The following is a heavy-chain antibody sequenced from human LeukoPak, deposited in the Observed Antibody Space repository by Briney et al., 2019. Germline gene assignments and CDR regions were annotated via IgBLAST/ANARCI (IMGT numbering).Heavy chain of an antibody. V-gene: IGHV4-34*01. CDR3: ATPFAVTTERYYYGMDV. CDR2: INHSGST. J-gene: IGHJ6*02. D-gene: IGHD4-17*01. CDR1: GGSFSGYY. Sequence: SETLSLTCAVYGGSFSGYYWSWIRQPPGKGLEWIGEINHSGSTNYNPSLKSRVTISVDTSKNQFSLKLSSVTAADTAVYHCATPFAVTTERYYYGMDVWGQGTTVTVSS.